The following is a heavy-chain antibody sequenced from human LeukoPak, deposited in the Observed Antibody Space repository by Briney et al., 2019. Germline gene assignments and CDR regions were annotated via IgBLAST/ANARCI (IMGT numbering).Heavy chain of an antibody. CDR1: GFTFDDYG. D-gene: IGHD3-3*01. CDR3: ARVGLRFLEWLPYYFDY. Sequence: GGSLRLSCAASGFTFDDYGMSWVRQAPGKGLEWVSGINWNGGSTGYVDSVKGRFTISRDNAKNSLYLQMNSLRAEDTALYYCARVGLRFLEWLPYYFDYWGQGTLVTVSS. J-gene: IGHJ4*02. V-gene: IGHV3-20*04. CDR2: INWNGGST.